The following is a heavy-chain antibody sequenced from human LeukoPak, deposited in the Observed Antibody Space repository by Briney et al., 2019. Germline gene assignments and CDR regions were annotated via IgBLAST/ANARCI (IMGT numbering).Heavy chain of an antibody. CDR1: GYTFTSYG. D-gene: IGHD6-13*01. J-gene: IGHJ4*02. V-gene: IGHV1-18*01. CDR2: ISAYNGNT. CDR3: AREAELVSRGSYDY. Sequence: GASVKVSCKASGYTFTSYGISWVRQAPGQGLEWMGWISAYNGNTNYAQKLQGRVTMTTDTSTSTAYMELRSLRSDDPAVYYCAREAELVSRGSYDYWGQGTLVTVSS.